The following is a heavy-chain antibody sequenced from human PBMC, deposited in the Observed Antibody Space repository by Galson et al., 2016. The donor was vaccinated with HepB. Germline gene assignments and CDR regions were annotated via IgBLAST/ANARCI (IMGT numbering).Heavy chain of an antibody. CDR3: VKIDGVNNGRSYKHLDH. Sequence: SLRLSCAASGFIFNNFAMNWVRQGPGKGLEWVSSITGLGGKAFYSDSVKGRFTMSRDNSANAVFLQMTSLTPEDTAVYYCVKIDGVNNGRSYKHLDHWGQGTQLIVSS. J-gene: IGHJ5*02. CDR2: ITGLGGKA. D-gene: IGHD3-10*01. CDR1: GFIFNNFA. V-gene: IGHV3-23*01.